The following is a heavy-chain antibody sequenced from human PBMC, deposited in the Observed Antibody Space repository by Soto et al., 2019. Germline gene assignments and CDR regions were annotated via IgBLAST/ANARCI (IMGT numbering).Heavy chain of an antibody. V-gene: IGHV1-69*02. CDR2: IIPILGIA. Sequence: QVQLVQSGAAVKKPGSSVKVSCKASGGTFSSYTISWVRQAPGQGLEWMGRIIPILGIAKHAQKVQGRVRITPDKSTSKAYTELNSLRAEDTAVYYWGHGRWEESRDGYRDRFDPWGHRTLVTGSS. D-gene: IGHD5-12*01. CDR3: GHGRWEESRDGYRDRFDP. J-gene: IGHJ5*02. CDR1: GGTFSSYT.